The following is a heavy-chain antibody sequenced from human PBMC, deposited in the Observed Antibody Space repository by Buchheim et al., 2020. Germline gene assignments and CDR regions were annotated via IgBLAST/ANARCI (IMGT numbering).Heavy chain of an antibody. Sequence: QVQLQESGPGLVKPSQTLSLTCTVSGGSISSGSYYWSWIRQPAGKGLEWIGRIYTSGSTNYNPSLKSRVTISVDTSKNQFSLKLSSVTAADTAVYYCARDPTGITMIGGIDGRNDAFDIWGQGT. CDR1: GGSISSGSYY. V-gene: IGHV4-61*02. D-gene: IGHD3-22*01. J-gene: IGHJ3*02. CDR3: ARDPTGITMIGGIDGRNDAFDI. CDR2: IYTSGST.